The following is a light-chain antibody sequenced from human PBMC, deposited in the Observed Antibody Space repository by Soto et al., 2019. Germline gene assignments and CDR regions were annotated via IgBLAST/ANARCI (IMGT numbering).Light chain of an antibody. CDR3: QQSYSSPPA. V-gene: IGKV1-39*01. CDR1: QSISSY. CDR2: AAS. J-gene: IGKJ1*01. Sequence: DIPLTQSQSFLSESLSERTTIXGRASQSISSYLNWYQQKPGKAPKLLIYAASSLQSGVPSRFSGSRSGPDFTLTISSLQPEDFATYYCQQSYSSPPAFGQGTKVDI.